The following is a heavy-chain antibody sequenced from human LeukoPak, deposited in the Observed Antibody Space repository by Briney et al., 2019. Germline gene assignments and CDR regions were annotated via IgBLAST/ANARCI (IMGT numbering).Heavy chain of an antibody. V-gene: IGHV1-18*01. Sequence: ASVNVSCKASGYTFISYGITWVRQAPGQGLEWMGWISPYTTKTNYAQSLQGKVTITTDTSTSTAYMELRSLRSDDTAVYYCAREGGVGPTAPPDYYSYQMDVWGKGTTVTVSS. CDR3: AREGGVGPTAPPDYYSYQMDV. CDR1: GYTFISYG. J-gene: IGHJ6*03. D-gene: IGHD1-26*01. CDR2: ISPYTTKT.